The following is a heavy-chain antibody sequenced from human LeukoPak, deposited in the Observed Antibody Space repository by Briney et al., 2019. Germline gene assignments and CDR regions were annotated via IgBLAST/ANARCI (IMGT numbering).Heavy chain of an antibody. Sequence: SETLSLTCTVSGSSVNHYYWSWIRQPAGKGLEWIGRIYTSGSTNYNPSLKSRVTMSVDTSKNQFSLKLSSVTAADTAVYYCARGSRSGSYNAFDIWGQGTMVTVSS. CDR1: GSSVNHYY. J-gene: IGHJ3*02. D-gene: IGHD1-26*01. CDR3: ARGSRSGSYNAFDI. CDR2: IYTSGST. V-gene: IGHV4-4*07.